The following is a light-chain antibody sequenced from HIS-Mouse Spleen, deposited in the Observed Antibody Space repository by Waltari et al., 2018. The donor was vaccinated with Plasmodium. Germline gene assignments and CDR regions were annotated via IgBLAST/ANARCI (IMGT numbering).Light chain of an antibody. CDR3: GSYAGSYTWV. CDR2: DGS. Sequence: QSALPQPRSVSGSPGQSVPITSTGTSSDVGDYNYFSWYQQHPATAPNLIIYDGSKRPAGVPDRFSGSKSGNTASLTSSGLQAEDEADYYCGSYAGSYTWVFGGGTKLTVL. CDR1: SSDVGDYNY. V-gene: IGLV2-11*01. J-gene: IGLJ3*02.